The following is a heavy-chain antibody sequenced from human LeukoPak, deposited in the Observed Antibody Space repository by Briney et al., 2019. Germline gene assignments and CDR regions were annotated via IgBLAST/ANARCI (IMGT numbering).Heavy chain of an antibody. V-gene: IGHV3-7*03. D-gene: IGHD1-26*01. Sequence: PGGSLRLSCVASGFPFSSYWMTWVRQAPGKGLEWVANIKQDGSKKSYVDSVKGRFTISRDTSKNTLYLQMNSLRAEDTAVYYCAKDRTVGASYWYFDLWGRGTLVTVSS. J-gene: IGHJ2*01. CDR2: IKQDGSKK. CDR3: AKDRTVGASYWYFDL. CDR1: GFPFSSYW.